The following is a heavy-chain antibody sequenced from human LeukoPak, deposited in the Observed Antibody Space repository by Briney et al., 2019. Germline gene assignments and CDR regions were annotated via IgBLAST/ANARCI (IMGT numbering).Heavy chain of an antibody. CDR2: ISYDGSNK. Sequence: PGGSLRLSCVASGFTFSNSGMHWVRQAPGKGLEWVATISYDGSNKYYADSVKGRFTISRDNSKNTLSLQMNSLRAEDTAVYYCAKDGPQTYNYDSNEYFQHWGQGTLITVSS. V-gene: IGHV3-30*18. CDR3: AKDGPQTYNYDSNEYFQH. CDR1: GFTFSNSG. J-gene: IGHJ1*01. D-gene: IGHD3-22*01.